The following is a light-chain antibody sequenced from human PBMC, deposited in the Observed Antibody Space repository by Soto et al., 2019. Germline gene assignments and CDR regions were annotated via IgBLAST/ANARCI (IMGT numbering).Light chain of an antibody. J-gene: IGKJ4*01. V-gene: IGKV3-11*01. CDR1: QTVSRY. CDR3: QQRSTWPLFT. Sequence: VLTQSPATLSLSPGERATLSCRASQTVSRYLAWYQQKPGQAPRLLIYYASNRATGIPARFSGSGSGTDSALTISSLEPEDFAVYYCQQRSTWPLFTFDGGTKVEI. CDR2: YAS.